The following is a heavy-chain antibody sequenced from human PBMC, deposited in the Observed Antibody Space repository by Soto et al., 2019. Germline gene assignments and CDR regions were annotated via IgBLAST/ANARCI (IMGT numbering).Heavy chain of an antibody. V-gene: IGHV3-7*01. CDR1: GFTFSRFY. CDR3: ARYYTDFLTGHIDALDI. Sequence: GGSLRLSCEVSGFTFSRFYMTWVRQPPGKGLEWMATSKQDGRETFAVDSVRGLFTISRDYVKNSLFLEMTSLRVEDTAVYYCARYYTDFLTGHIDALDIWGHGTRVTVSS. CDR2: SKQDGRET. J-gene: IGHJ3*02. D-gene: IGHD3-9*01.